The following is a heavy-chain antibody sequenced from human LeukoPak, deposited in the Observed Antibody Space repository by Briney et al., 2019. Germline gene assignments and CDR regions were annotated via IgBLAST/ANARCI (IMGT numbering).Heavy chain of an antibody. CDR3: ARAGVATAMVTSGFDY. V-gene: IGHV4-34*01. J-gene: IGHJ4*02. CDR2: INHSGST. D-gene: IGHD5-18*01. CDR1: GGSFSGYY. Sequence: SETLSLTCAVYGGSFSGYYWSWIRQPPGKGLEWIGEINHSGSTNYNPSLKSRVTISVDTSKNQFSLKLSSVTAADTAVYYCARAGVATAMVTSGFDYWGQGTLVTVSS.